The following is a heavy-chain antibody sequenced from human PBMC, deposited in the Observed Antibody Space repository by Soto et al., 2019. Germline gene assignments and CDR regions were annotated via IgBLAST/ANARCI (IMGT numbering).Heavy chain of an antibody. CDR1: GDTFTIFA. CDR2: IIPTIGTT. V-gene: IGHV1-69*12. J-gene: IGHJ4*02. CDR3: ARDLGSGYDPGDY. D-gene: IGHD5-12*01. Sequence: QVQLVQSGAEVKKPGSSVKVSCKASGDTFTIFAISWVRQAPGQGLEWMGGIIPTIGTTNYAQRFQGRITITGDESTGTAYMALSSLKSEDTAVYYCARDLGSGYDPGDYWGQGTLVTVPS.